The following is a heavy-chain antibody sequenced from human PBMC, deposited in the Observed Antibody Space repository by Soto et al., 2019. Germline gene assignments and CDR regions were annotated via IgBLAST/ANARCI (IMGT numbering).Heavy chain of an antibody. CDR3: ARDSLYFFDH. CDR2: ISYDGSNK. Sequence: QVQLVESGGGVVQPGRSLRLSCVASGFTFSNYGIHWVRQAPGKGLEWVAVISYDGSNKYYADSVKGRFTISRDNSKNPLSLPMSSMRSEDSALYYCARDSLYFFDHWGQGTLVTVSS. CDR1: GFTFSNYG. J-gene: IGHJ4*02. V-gene: IGHV3-30-3*01.